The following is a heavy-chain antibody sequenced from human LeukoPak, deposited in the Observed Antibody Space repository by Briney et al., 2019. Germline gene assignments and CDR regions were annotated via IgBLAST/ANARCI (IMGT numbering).Heavy chain of an antibody. CDR2: ISYSGST. CDR1: GGSISSYY. CDR3: ARGPHKFDY. V-gene: IGHV4-59*01. Sequence: KTSETLSLTCTVSGGSISSYYWSWIRQPPGKGLEWIGYISYSGSTNYNPSLKSRVTTSVDTSKHQFSLKLSAVTAADTAVYYCARGPHKFDYWGQGSLVTVSS. J-gene: IGHJ4*02.